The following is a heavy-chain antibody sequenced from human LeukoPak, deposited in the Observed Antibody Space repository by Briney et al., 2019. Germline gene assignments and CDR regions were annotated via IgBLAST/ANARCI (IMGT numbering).Heavy chain of an antibody. CDR3: ASGVGVVIIGAFDY. D-gene: IGHD3-3*01. J-gene: IGHJ4*02. CDR1: GYTFTGYY. CDR2: INPNSGGT. V-gene: IGHV1-2*02. Sequence: ASVKVSCKTSGYTFTGYYIQWVRQAPGQGLEWMGWINPNSGGTNYAQKFQGRVTMTRDTSISTAYMELSRLRSDDTAVYYCASGVGVVIIGAFDYWGQGTLVTVSS.